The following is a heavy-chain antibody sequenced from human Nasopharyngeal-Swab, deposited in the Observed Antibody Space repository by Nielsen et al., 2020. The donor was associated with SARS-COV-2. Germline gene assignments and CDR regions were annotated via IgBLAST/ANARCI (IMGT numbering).Heavy chain of an antibody. V-gene: IGHV4-34*01. CDR3: ARGSYSASSDGEKYYYHGMDV. CDR2: INHRGST. Sequence: SETLSLTCAVNGESFSGHYWNWIRQPPGKGLEWIGEINHRGSTYYSPFLKSRVTISVDTSNNQFSLRLSSVTAADTAVYYCARGSYSASSDGEKYYYHGMDVWGQGTTVTVSS. CDR1: GESFSGHY. D-gene: IGHD6-6*01. J-gene: IGHJ6*02.